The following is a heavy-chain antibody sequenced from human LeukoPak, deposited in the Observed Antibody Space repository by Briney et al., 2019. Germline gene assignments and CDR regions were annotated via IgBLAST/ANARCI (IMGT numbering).Heavy chain of an antibody. CDR1: GYTFTSYA. CDR2: INTGNSNT. J-gene: IGHJ4*02. V-gene: IGHV1-3*03. CDR3: ARDRRRMATIPTVDY. Sequence: GASVKVSCKASGYTFTSYAMHWVRQAPGQSLEWMGWINTGNSNTKYSQEFQGRVTITRDTSASTAYMELSSLRSEDMAVYYCARDRRRMATIPTVDYWGQGTLVTVSS. D-gene: IGHD5-24*01.